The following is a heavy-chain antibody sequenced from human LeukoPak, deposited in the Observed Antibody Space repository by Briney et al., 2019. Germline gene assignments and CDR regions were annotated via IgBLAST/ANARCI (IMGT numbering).Heavy chain of an antibody. D-gene: IGHD6-19*01. J-gene: IGHJ4*02. Sequence: GGSLRLSCAASGFTVSSNYMSWVRQAPGKGLEWVSIIYSGGSTYYADSVKGRFTISRDNSKNTLYLQMNSLRAEDTAVYYCARVGTKSSGWPLDYWGQGTLVTVSS. V-gene: IGHV3-66*01. CDR3: ARVGTKSSGWPLDY. CDR2: IYSGGST. CDR1: GFTVSSNY.